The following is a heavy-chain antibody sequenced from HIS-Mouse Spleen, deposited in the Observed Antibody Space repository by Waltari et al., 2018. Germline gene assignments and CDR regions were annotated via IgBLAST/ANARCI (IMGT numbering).Heavy chain of an antibody. CDR2: IYYRGGT. Sequence: QLQLQESGPGLVKPSGTLSLTCTVSCGSIRSSSYYWGWIRQPPGKGLGWVGCIYYRGGTYYNQSLKSRVPISVDTSKNQFSLKLSSVTAADTAVYYCAREIPYSSSWYDWYFDLWGRGTLVTVSS. CDR1: CGSIRSSSYY. V-gene: IGHV4-39*07. CDR3: AREIPYSSSWYDWYFDL. J-gene: IGHJ2*01. D-gene: IGHD6-13*01.